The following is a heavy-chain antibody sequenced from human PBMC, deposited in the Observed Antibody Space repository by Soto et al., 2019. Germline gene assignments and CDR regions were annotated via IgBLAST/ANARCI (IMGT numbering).Heavy chain of an antibody. D-gene: IGHD6-19*01. Sequence: VQLLESGGGLVQPGGSLRLSCAASGFIFRDYAMNWVRQAPGKGLEWVSDISGSGDSARYADSVKGRFTISRDNSRNTLYLQINSLRVDDTAVYYCAKERRGSGWSVCNFWGQGTLVTVSS. CDR2: ISGSGDSA. J-gene: IGHJ4*02. CDR1: GFIFRDYA. CDR3: AKERRGSGWSVCNF. V-gene: IGHV3-23*01.